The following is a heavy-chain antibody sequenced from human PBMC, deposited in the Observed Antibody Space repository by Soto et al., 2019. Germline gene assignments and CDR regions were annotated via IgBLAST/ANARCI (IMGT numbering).Heavy chain of an antibody. CDR2: ISYDGSNK. V-gene: IGHV3-30-3*01. CDR1: GFTLSSYA. D-gene: IGHD4-4*01. Sequence: QVPLVESGGGVVQPGRSLRLSCAASGFTLSSYAMHWVRQAPGKGLEWVAVISYDGSNKYYADSVKGRFTISRDNSKNNLFLQMNSLRAEDTAVYYCARPLWRDDYNWGYFDLWGRGTLVTVSS. J-gene: IGHJ2*01. CDR3: ARPLWRDDYNWGYFDL.